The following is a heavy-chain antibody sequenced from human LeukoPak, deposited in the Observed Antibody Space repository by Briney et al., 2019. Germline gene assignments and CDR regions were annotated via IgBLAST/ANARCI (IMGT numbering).Heavy chain of an antibody. CDR1: GGSISSGDYY. CDR3: ARDSCYSSGSPRDWFDP. V-gene: IGHV4-30-4*08. D-gene: IGHD3-22*01. J-gene: IGHJ5*02. Sequence: KTSETLSLTRTVSGGSISSGDYYWRWIRQPPGKGLEWIGYIYYSGSTYYNPSLKSRVTISVDTSKNQFSLKLSSVTAADTAVYYCARDSCYSSGSPRDWFDPWGQGTLVTVSP. CDR2: IYYSGST.